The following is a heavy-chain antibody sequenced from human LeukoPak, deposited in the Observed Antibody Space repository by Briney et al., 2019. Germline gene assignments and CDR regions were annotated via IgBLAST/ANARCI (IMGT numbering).Heavy chain of an antibody. Sequence: SSETLSLTCTVSGDSISSGPYYWGWIRQPPGKGLEWIGNIYYGENTYYNSSLKSRVTISIDTSNNQFYLKLSSLTAADTAVYYCARRDDSSGYHEIFDYWGQGTLVTVSS. CDR3: ARRDDSSGYHEIFDY. V-gene: IGHV4-39*01. J-gene: IGHJ4*02. D-gene: IGHD3-22*01. CDR2: IYYGENT. CDR1: GDSISSGPYY.